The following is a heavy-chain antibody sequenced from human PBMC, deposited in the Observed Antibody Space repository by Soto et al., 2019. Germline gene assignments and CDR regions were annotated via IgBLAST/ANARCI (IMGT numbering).Heavy chain of an antibody. Sequence: GGSLRLSCSASGFSLSNYGMFWVRQAPGKGLEWVSYITSGGGAVYYADSVKGRFTMSRDNAKNSLFLQMNSLRAEDTAVYHCETEGRDWYLPGYIEGWGRGARVTVSS. J-gene: IGHJ4*02. D-gene: IGHD6-19*01. CDR3: ETEGRDWYLPGYIEG. CDR1: GFSLSNYG. CDR2: ITSGGGAV. V-gene: IGHV3-48*01.